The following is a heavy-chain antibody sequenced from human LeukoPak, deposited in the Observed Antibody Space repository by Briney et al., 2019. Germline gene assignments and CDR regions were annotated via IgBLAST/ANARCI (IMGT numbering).Heavy chain of an antibody. Sequence: GESLKISCKGSGYSFTSYWIGWVRQMPGKGLEWMGIMYPGDSDTRYSPSFQGQVTISADKSISTAYLQWSSLKASDTAVYYCARPGERSRRDWNLDQWGQGTLVTVSS. CDR1: GYSFTSYW. J-gene: IGHJ4*02. D-gene: IGHD1-1*01. CDR3: ARPGERSRRDWNLDQ. CDR2: MYPGDSDT. V-gene: IGHV5-51*01.